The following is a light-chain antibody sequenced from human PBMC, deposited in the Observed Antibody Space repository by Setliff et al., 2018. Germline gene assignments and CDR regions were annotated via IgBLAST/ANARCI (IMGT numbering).Light chain of an antibody. Sequence: QSVLTQPASVSGSPGQSITISCSGTSSDVGSYDLVSRYQQHPGTAPKLIISDVNNRPSGVSNRFSGSKSGNTASLTISGLQAEDEAAYYCCAYTGSSTYVFGTGTKVTVL. CDR1: SSDVGSYDL. CDR2: DVN. V-gene: IGLV2-14*01. J-gene: IGLJ1*01. CDR3: CAYTGSSTYV.